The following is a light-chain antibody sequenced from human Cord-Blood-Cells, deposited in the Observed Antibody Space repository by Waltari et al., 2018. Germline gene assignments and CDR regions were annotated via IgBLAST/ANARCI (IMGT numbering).Light chain of an antibody. V-gene: IGKV1-5*03. CDR1: QSISSW. J-gene: IGKJ2*01. CDR2: KAS. CDR3: QQYNSYSYT. Sequence: DIQMTQSPSTPSASVGERVTITCRASQSISSWLAWYQQKPGKAPKLLIYKASSLESGVPSRFSGSGSGTEFTLTISSLQPDDFATYYCQQYNSYSYTFGQGTKLEIK.